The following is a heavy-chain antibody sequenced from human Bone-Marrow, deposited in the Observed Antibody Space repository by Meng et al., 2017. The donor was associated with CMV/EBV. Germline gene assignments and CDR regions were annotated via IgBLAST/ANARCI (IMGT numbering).Heavy chain of an antibody. J-gene: IGHJ4*02. Sequence: VQLGQSGAEVKKPGAPGKVSCKASGYTFTGYYMHWVRQAPGQGLEWMGWINPNSGGTNYARKFQGRVTMTRDTSISTAYMELSRLRSDDTAVYYCARGVAAPDYWGQGTLVTVSS. D-gene: IGHD6-6*01. CDR2: INPNSGGT. CDR1: GYTFTGYY. V-gene: IGHV1-2*02. CDR3: ARGVAAPDY.